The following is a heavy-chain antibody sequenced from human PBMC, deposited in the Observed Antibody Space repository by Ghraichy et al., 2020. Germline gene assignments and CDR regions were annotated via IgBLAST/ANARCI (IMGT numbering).Heavy chain of an antibody. CDR3: ATTGDGGNSDY. J-gene: IGHJ4*02. CDR1: GGSISSSSYY. CDR2: IYYSGST. Sequence: SETLSLTCTVSGGSISSSSYYWGWIRQPPGKGLEWIGSIYYSGSTYYNPSLKSRVTISVDTSKNQFSLKLSSVTAADTAVYYCATTGDGGNSDYWGQGTLVTVSS. V-gene: IGHV4-39*07. D-gene: IGHD4-23*01.